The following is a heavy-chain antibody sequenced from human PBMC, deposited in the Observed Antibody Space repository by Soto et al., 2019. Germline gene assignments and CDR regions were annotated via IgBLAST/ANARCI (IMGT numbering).Heavy chain of an antibody. Sequence: GGSLRLSCAASGFTFSSYAMHWVRQAPGKGLEWVAVISYDGSNKYYADSVKGRFTISRDNSKNTLYLQMNSLRAEDTAVYYCARGEGYSSSWSYYFDYWGQGTLVTVSS. CDR2: ISYDGSNK. D-gene: IGHD6-13*01. CDR3: ARGEGYSSSWSYYFDY. V-gene: IGHV3-30-3*01. J-gene: IGHJ4*02. CDR1: GFTFSSYA.